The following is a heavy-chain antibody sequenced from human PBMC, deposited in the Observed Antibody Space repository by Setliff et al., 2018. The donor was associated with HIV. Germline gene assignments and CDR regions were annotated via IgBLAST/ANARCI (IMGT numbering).Heavy chain of an antibody. D-gene: IGHD2-2*01. CDR2: INHSGNT. CDR1: GGSFSGY. J-gene: IGHJ4*02. CDR3: VASSSWSCRLNY. Sequence: ASETLSLTCAVYGGSFSGYWSWIRQSPGKGREWLGEINHSGNTHYDPSLKSRLTIAIDTSNKQFSLKLTSVTAADAAIYYCVASSSWSCRLNYWGQGTMVTVSS. V-gene: IGHV4-34*01.